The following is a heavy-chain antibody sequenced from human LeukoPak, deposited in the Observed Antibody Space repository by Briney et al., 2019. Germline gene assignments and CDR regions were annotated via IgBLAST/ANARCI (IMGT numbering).Heavy chain of an antibody. J-gene: IGHJ4*02. CDR3: AREVLIVVEPAANTIDY. CDR2: ISKSGTYI. D-gene: IGHD2-2*01. Sequence: PSETLSLTCTVSGGSISSYYWSWIRQPPGKGLEWVSAISKSGTYIKYADSVKGRFTVSRDNAKNSLFLQMNSLRVEDTAVYFCAREVLIVVEPAANTIDYWGQGTRVTVSS. CDR1: GGSISSYY. V-gene: IGHV3-21*01.